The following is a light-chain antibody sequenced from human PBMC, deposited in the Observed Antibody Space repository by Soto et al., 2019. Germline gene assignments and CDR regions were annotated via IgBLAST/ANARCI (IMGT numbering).Light chain of an antibody. CDR1: QSVSSSY. CDR2: GAS. Sequence: EIVLTQSPGTLSLSPGERATLSCRASQSVSSSYLAWYQQKPGQAPRLLIYGASSRATGIPDRFSGSGSGTDFTLTISRLEPEDFAVYYCQQYVSSPFTFGPGTKVPIK. V-gene: IGKV3-20*01. CDR3: QQYVSSPFT. J-gene: IGKJ3*01.